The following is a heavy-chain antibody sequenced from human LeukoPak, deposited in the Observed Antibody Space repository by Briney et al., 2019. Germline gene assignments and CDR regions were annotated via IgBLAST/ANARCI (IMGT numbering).Heavy chain of an antibody. D-gene: IGHD2-15*01. CDR2: IWSDGSNK. J-gene: IGHJ4*02. CDR1: GFTFSSYG. CDR3: AREAEGYCSGGSCYGMAY. V-gene: IGHV3-33*01. Sequence: GRSLRLSCAASGFTFSSYGMHWVRQAPGKGLEWVAVIWSDGSNKYYADSVKGRFTISRDNSKNTLYLQMNSLRAEDTAVYYCAREAEGYCSGGSCYGMAYWGQGTLVTVSS.